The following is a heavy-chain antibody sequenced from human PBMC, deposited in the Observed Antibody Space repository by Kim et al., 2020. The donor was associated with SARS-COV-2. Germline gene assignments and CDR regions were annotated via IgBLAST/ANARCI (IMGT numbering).Heavy chain of an antibody. V-gene: IGHV4-34*01. J-gene: IGHJ4*02. Sequence: SETLSLTCAVYGGSFSGYYWSWIRQPPGKGLEWIGEINHSGSTNYNPSLKSRVTISVDTSKNQFSLKLSSVTAADTAVYYCARIYYYDSSGCFDYWGQGTLVTVSS. CDR2: INHSGST. CDR3: ARIYYYDSSGCFDY. CDR1: GGSFSGYY. D-gene: IGHD3-22*01.